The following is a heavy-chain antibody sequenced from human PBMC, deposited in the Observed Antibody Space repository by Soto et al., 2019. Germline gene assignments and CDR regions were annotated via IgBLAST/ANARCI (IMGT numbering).Heavy chain of an antibody. Sequence: PGGSLRLSCAASGFTFSSYAMSWVRQAPGKGLEWVSAISGSGGSTYYADSVKGRFTISRDNSKNTLYLQMNSLRAEDTAVYYCAKCVNYYDSSGCGPLVYWGQGTLVTVSS. CDR2: ISGSGGST. CDR3: AKCVNYYDSSGCGPLVY. V-gene: IGHV3-23*01. CDR1: GFTFSSYA. J-gene: IGHJ4*02. D-gene: IGHD3-22*01.